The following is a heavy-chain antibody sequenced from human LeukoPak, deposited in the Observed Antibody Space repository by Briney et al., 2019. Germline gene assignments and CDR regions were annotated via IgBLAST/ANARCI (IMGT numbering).Heavy chain of an antibody. D-gene: IGHD3-9*01. CDR3: VRGILSDDTLTGP. Sequence: ASVNVSCKTSGYTFSSYGINWVRQAPGQGLEWMGWISTYNGDTHYGQKVQGRVTMTTDTSTNTAYMELRSLTSDDTAVYYCVRGILSDDTLTGPWGQGTLVTVSS. V-gene: IGHV1-18*01. J-gene: IGHJ5*02. CDR1: GYTFSSYG. CDR2: ISTYNGDT.